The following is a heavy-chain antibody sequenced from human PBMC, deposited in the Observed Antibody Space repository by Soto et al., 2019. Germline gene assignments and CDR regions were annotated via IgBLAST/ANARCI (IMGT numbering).Heavy chain of an antibody. J-gene: IGHJ4*02. CDR2: IYYSGST. D-gene: IGHD3-9*01. CDR3: ARSEYYDILTGQPTPLYYFDY. Sequence: SETLSLTCTVSGGSISSGDYYWSWIRQPPGKGLEWIGYIYYSGSTYYNPSLKSRVTISVDTSKNQYSLKLSSVTAADTAVYYCARSEYYDILTGQPTPLYYFDYWGQGTLVTVSS. V-gene: IGHV4-30-4*01. CDR1: GGSISSGDYY.